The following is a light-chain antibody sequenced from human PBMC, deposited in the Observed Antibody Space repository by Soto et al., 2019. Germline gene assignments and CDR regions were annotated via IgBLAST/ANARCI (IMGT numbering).Light chain of an antibody. CDR3: MIWHSSAYV. Sequence: QSVLTQPSSLSASPGASASLTCTLRSGINVATYRIYWYQQRPGSPPRYLLRYKSDSDKHQGSGVPSRFSGSKDASANAGILVISGLQSEDEADYYCMIWHSSAYVFGTGTKVTVL. J-gene: IGLJ1*01. CDR1: SGINVATYR. V-gene: IGLV5-45*03. CDR2: YKSDSDK.